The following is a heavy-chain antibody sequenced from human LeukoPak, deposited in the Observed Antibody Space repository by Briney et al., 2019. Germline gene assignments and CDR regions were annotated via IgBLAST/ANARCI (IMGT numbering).Heavy chain of an antibody. Sequence: EASVKVSCKTSGFSFDTYGINWVRQAPGQGLEWMGWISPSTGNTHYAQRVQGRVTMTTDTSTTTAYLDLSSLRSDDTAMYYCARDQWFGELSPAGFWGQGTLVTVSS. CDR2: ISPSTGNT. J-gene: IGHJ4*02. CDR3: ARDQWFGELSPAGF. CDR1: GFSFDTYG. V-gene: IGHV1-18*04. D-gene: IGHD3-10*01.